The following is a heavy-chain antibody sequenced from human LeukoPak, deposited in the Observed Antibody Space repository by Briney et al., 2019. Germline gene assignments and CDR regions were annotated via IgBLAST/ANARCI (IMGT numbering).Heavy chain of an antibody. CDR3: AKEEMATIGPFDY. Sequence: GGSLRLSCAASGFPFNDAWMTWVRQAPGKGLEWVSGISGSGDTTQYADSVKGRFTIPRDNSKNTLSLQMNSLRAEDTAVYYCAKEEMATIGPFDYWGQGTLVTVSS. J-gene: IGHJ4*02. CDR2: ISGSGDTT. D-gene: IGHD5-24*01. CDR1: GFPFNDAW. V-gene: IGHV3-23*01.